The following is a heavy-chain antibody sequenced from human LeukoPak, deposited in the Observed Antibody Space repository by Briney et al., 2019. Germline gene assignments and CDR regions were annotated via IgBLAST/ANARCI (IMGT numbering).Heavy chain of an antibody. J-gene: IGHJ1*01. CDR2: ISGSGDTA. D-gene: IGHD6-19*01. V-gene: IGHV3-23*01. Sequence: PGGSLRLSCAASGFTFSSYWMNWVRQAPGKGLEWVSVISGSGDTASYADSVKGRFTISRDNSKNTLSLQMNSLRAEDTAIYYCAKDWNSPVAGTGYFQHWGQGTLVTVSS. CDR3: AKDWNSPVAGTGYFQH. CDR1: GFTFSSYW.